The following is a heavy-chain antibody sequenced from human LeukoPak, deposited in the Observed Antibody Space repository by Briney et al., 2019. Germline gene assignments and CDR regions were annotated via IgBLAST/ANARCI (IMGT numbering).Heavy chain of an antibody. V-gene: IGHV3-66*02. CDR3: ARDLCSYDSSGYYFY. J-gene: IGHJ4*02. D-gene: IGHD3-22*01. CDR2: IYSGGST. CDR1: GFTVSSNY. Sequence: PGGSLRLSCAASGFTVSSNYMSWVRQAPGKVLEGVSVIYSGGSTYYADSVKGRFTISRDNSKNTLYLQMNSLRAEDTAVYYCARDLCSYDSSGYYFYWGQGTLVTVSS.